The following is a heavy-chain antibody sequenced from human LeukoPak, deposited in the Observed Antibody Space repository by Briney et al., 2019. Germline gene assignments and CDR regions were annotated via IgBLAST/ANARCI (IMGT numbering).Heavy chain of an antibody. V-gene: IGHV4-31*03. J-gene: IGHJ4*02. CDR2: IYYSGST. D-gene: IGHD6-19*01. CDR3: ARGYSSGWSWDY. CDR1: GGSISSGGYY. Sequence: SETPSLTCTVSGGSISSGGYYWSWIRQHPGKGLEWIGYIYYSGSTYYNPSLKSRVTISVDTSKNQFSLKLSSVTAADTAVYYCARGYSSGWSWDYWGQGTLVTVSS.